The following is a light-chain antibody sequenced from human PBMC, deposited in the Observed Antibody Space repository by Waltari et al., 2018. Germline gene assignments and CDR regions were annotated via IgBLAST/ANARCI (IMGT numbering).Light chain of an antibody. J-gene: IGLJ3*02. CDR1: SSNIGADSG. Sequence: QSVLTQPPSVSGAPGQRVTISCTGNSSNIGADSGGPGYQHLPGTAPKLLIYVNNNRPSGVSDRFSGSKSGTSASLAITGLQAEDEADYYCQSYDSSLSGVVFGGGTKVTVL. CDR3: QSYDSSLSGVV. V-gene: IGLV1-40*01. CDR2: VNN.